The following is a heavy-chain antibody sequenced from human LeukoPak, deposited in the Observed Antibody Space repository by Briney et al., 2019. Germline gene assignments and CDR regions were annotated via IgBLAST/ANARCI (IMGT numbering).Heavy chain of an antibody. D-gene: IGHD3-10*01. CDR1: GFIFSDYY. CDR3: ARGQGFGTDYYYYMDV. Sequence: GGSLRLSCAASGFIFSDYYINWIRQAPGKGLEWVAVISYDGSNKYYADSVKGRFTISRDNAKNTLYLQMNSLRAGDTAVYYCARGQGFGTDYYYYMDVWGKGTTVTISS. CDR2: ISYDGSNK. J-gene: IGHJ6*03. V-gene: IGHV3-30*03.